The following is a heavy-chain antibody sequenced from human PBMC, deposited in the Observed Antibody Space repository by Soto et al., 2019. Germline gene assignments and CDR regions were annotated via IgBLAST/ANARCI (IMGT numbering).Heavy chain of an antibody. J-gene: IGHJ4*02. V-gene: IGHV3-7*01. CDR2: IKQDGSEK. CDR1: GFTFSSYW. D-gene: IGHD3-3*01. Sequence: PGGSLSLSCAASGFTFSSYWMSWVRQAPGKGLEWVANIKQDGSEKYYVDSVKGRFTISRDNAKNSLYLQMNSLRAEDTAVYYCARARYYDFWSAQTYFDYWGQGTLVTVSS. CDR3: ARARYYDFWSAQTYFDY.